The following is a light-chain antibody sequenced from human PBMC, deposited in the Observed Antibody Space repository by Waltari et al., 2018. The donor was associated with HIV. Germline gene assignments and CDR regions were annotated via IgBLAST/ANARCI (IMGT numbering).Light chain of an antibody. Sequence: VMTQSPATLSVSPGDRATLSCRASQTVSTNLAWYQQKPGQAPRLLIYDEATRATGIPARFSGSGSGTEFTLTITSLQSEDSAIYYCQQYNNWPPWKFGQGTKVEIK. CDR1: QTVSTN. J-gene: IGKJ1*01. CDR3: QQYNNWPPWK. V-gene: IGKV3-15*01. CDR2: DEA.